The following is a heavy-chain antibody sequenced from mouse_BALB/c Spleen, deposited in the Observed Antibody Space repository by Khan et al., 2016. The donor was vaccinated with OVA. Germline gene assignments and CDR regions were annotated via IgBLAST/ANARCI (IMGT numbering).Heavy chain of an antibody. Sequence: VQLQQSGPELVRPGASVKISCKASGYSFTGYSMNWVMQSHGKSLAWIGRINPHIGETFYNQRFQDKATLTVDESSSTAHIELRSLASEDSAVYYCTRIYRSDCDYWGQGTTLTVSS. CDR3: TRIYRSDCDY. V-gene: IGHV1-20*02. J-gene: IGHJ2*01. D-gene: IGHD1-1*01. CDR2: INPHIGET. CDR1: GYSFTGYS.